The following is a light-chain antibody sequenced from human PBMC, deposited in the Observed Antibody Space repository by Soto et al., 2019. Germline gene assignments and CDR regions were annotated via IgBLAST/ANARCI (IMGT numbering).Light chain of an antibody. V-gene: IGKV3-20*01. Sequence: EIVLTQSPGTLSLSPGERATLSCRASQSVDSSYLAWYQQKPGQAPRLLIYGTSARATGIPDRFSGSGSGTDFTLTISRLEPEDFAVYYCQQYGSSRWTSGQGTKVDIK. CDR1: QSVDSSY. J-gene: IGKJ1*01. CDR2: GTS. CDR3: QQYGSSRWT.